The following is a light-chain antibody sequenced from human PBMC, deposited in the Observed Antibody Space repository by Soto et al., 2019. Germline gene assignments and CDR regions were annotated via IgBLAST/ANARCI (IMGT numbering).Light chain of an antibody. CDR2: AAS. J-gene: IGKJ4*01. V-gene: IGKV1-16*01. Sequence: DIRMTQSPSSLSASIGDRVTITCRASQGIGDYLAWFQQESGKAPKSLIYAASSLHSGVPSRFSGSGFGTDFTLTISGLQPEDSATYYCQQYESSPLPFGGGTKVEI. CDR3: QQYESSPLP. CDR1: QGIGDY.